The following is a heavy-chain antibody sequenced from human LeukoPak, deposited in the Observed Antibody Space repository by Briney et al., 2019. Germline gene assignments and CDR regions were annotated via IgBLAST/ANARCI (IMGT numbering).Heavy chain of an antibody. D-gene: IGHD6-19*01. V-gene: IGHV3-48*01. CDR1: GFTFSSYS. CDR3: ARAMGWRDAFDI. J-gene: IGHJ3*02. Sequence: PGGSLRLSCAASGFTFSSYSMNWVRQAPGKGLEWVSYISSSSSTIYYADSVKGRFTISRDNAKNSLYLQMNSLRAEDTAVYFCARAMGWRDAFDIWGQGTMVTVSS. CDR2: ISSSSSTI.